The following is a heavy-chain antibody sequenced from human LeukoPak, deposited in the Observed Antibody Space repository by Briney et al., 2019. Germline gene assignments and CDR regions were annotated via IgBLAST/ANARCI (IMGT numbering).Heavy chain of an antibody. CDR2: ISAYNGNT. V-gene: IGHV1-18*01. D-gene: IGHD2-21*02. J-gene: IGHJ4*02. Sequence: ASVTVSCKASGYTFTSYGISWVRQAPGQGLEWMGWISAYNGNTNYAQKLQGRVTMTTDTSTSTAYMELRSLRSDDTAVYYCAKDHANTPVVTNWGQGTLVTVSS. CDR3: AKDHANTPVVTN. CDR1: GYTFTSYG.